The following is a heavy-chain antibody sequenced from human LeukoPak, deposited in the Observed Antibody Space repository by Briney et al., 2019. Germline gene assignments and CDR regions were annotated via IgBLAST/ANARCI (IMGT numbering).Heavy chain of an antibody. V-gene: IGHV1-8*01. Sequence: ASVKLSCKPSGYTFTPYDINSVRQATRQGRKWRGWMNPNSGNTCYAHKFHGRVTMTRNTSISTAYMELSSLRSEDTAVYYCAAKLRFLEWSITPFDYWGQGTLVTVSS. CDR2: MNPNSGNT. CDR3: AAKLRFLEWSITPFDY. CDR1: GYTFTPYD. J-gene: IGHJ4*02. D-gene: IGHD3-3*01.